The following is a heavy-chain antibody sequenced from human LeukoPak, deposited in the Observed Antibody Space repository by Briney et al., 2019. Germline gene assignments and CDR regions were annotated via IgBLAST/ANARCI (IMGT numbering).Heavy chain of an antibody. V-gene: IGHV1-46*01. D-gene: IGHD5-12*01. J-gene: IGHJ2*01. CDR2: INPSGGST. Sequence: ASVEVSCKASGYTFTSYYMHWVRQAPGQGLEWMGIINPSGGSTSYAQKFQGRVTMTRDMSTSTVYMELSSLRSEDTAVYYCARDSGYDFSYFDLWGRGTLVTVSS. CDR1: GYTFTSYY. CDR3: ARDSGYDFSYFDL.